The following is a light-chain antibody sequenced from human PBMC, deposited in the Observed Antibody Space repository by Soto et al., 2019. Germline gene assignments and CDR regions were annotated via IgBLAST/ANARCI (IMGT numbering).Light chain of an antibody. CDR1: SNDIGAYNY. J-gene: IGLJ2*01. CDR2: EVT. CDR3: GSYASATLI. V-gene: IGLV2-14*03. Sequence: QSALTQPASVSGSPGQSITISCTVTSNDIGAYNYVSWYQQYPGKVPTLIIYEVTFRPSGVSNRFSGSKSGNTASLTISGLQTEDEADYYCGSYASATLIFGGGTKVTVL.